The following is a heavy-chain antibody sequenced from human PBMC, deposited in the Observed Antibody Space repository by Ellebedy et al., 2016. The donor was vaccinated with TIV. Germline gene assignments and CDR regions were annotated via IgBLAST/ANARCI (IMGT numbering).Heavy chain of an antibody. J-gene: IGHJ4*02. V-gene: IGHV3-30*18. Sequence: GESLKISXAAPRFTFSIFGLHWVRQAPGKGLEWVAIISSDGTNKYYADSVRGRFTISRDNSKNTLYLQMDSLRAEDTAVYYCAKDESDGELPRPFDYWGQGTLVTVSS. CDR2: ISSDGTNK. CDR1: RFTFSIFG. CDR3: AKDESDGELPRPFDY. D-gene: IGHD1-26*01.